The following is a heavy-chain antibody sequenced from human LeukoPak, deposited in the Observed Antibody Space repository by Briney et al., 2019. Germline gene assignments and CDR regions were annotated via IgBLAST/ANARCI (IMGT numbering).Heavy chain of an antibody. V-gene: IGHV4-39*07. CDR1: GGSISSSSYY. J-gene: IGHJ4*02. CDR3: ARGSGWGHYGGWYQRQNVNFDY. D-gene: IGHD6-19*01. Sequence: PSETLSLTCTVSGGSISSSSYYWGWLRQPPGKGLEWIGEINHSGSTNYNPSLKSRVTISVDTSKNQFSLKLSSVTAADTAVYYCARGSGWGHYGGWYQRQNVNFDYWGQGTLVTVSS. CDR2: INHSGST.